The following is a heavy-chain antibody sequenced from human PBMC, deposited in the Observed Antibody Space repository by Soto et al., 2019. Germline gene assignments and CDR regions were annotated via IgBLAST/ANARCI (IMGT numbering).Heavy chain of an antibody. CDR2: IYYSGST. D-gene: IGHD6-19*01. Sequence: QVHLQESGPGLVKPSQTLSLTCTVSGGSISSGGYYWSWIRQHPGKGLEWIGYIYYSGSTYYNPSPKCRVTXXVXTXXNQFYLKLSSVTAADTAVYYCARDQDSGWHDAFDIWGQGTMVTVSS. J-gene: IGHJ3*02. CDR1: GGSISSGGYY. V-gene: IGHV4-31*02. CDR3: ARDQDSGWHDAFDI.